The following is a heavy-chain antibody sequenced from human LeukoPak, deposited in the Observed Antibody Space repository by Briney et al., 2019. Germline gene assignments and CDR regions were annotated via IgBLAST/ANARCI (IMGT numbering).Heavy chain of an antibody. J-gene: IGHJ4*02. Sequence: ASVKVSCKSSGYTFTIYDINWVRQATGQGLEWMGWMNPNSGNTGYAQKFQGRVTMTRNTSISTAYMELSSLRSEDTAVYYCAREYYYDSSGYDYWGQGTLVTVSS. CDR3: AREYYYDSSGYDY. V-gene: IGHV1-8*01. CDR1: GYTFTIYD. D-gene: IGHD3-22*01. CDR2: MNPNSGNT.